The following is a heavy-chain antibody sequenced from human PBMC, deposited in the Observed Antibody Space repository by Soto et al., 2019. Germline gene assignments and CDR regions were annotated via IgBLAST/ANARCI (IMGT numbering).Heavy chain of an antibody. CDR3: AKGGRITMIVVVITTYYFDY. CDR1: GFTFSIYA. V-gene: IGHV3-23*01. CDR2: ISGSGGST. D-gene: IGHD3-22*01. Sequence: GGSLRLSCAASGFTFSIYAMSWVRQAPGKGLEWVSAISGSGGSTYYADSVKGRFTISRDNSKNTLYLQMNSLRAEDTAVYYCAKGGRITMIVVVITTYYFDYWGQGTLVTVSS. J-gene: IGHJ4*02.